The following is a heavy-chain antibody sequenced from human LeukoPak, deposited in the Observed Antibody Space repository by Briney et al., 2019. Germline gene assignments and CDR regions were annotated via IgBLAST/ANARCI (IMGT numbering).Heavy chain of an antibody. CDR2: IKQDGSEK. V-gene: IGHV3-7*01. D-gene: IGHD3-22*01. CDR3: ARDGDYDSSGPGSWFDP. Sequence: GGSLRLSCAASGFTFSSYWMTWVRQAPGKGLEWVATIKQDGSEKYYVDSVRGRFTISRDNAKNSLYLQMNSLRVEDTAVYYCARDGDYDSSGPGSWFDPWGQGTLVTVSS. J-gene: IGHJ5*02. CDR1: GFTFSSYW.